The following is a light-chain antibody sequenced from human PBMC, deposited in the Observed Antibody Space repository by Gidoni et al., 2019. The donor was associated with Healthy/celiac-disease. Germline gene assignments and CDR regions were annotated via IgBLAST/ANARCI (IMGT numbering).Light chain of an antibody. J-gene: IGLJ3*02. V-gene: IGLV3-21*02. CDR2: DDS. CDR1: NIGSKS. CDR3: QVWDSSSDHSWV. Sequence: SYVLTHPPAVSVAPRQTARITCGGNNIGSKSVHWYQQKPGQAPVLVVYDDSDRPSGIPERFSGSNSGNTATLTISRVEAGDEADYYCQVWDSSSDHSWVFGGGTKLTVL.